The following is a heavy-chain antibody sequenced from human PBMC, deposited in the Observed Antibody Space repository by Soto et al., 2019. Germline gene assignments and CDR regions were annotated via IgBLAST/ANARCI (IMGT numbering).Heavy chain of an antibody. Sequence: VGSLRLSCAASGFTFSSYAMSWVRQAPGKGLEWVSAISGSGGSTYYADSVKGRFTISRDNSKNTLYLQMNSLRAEDTAVYYCVKDSPDLYYYDSSGLRPDDAFDIWGQGTMVTVSS. J-gene: IGHJ3*02. CDR2: ISGSGGST. CDR1: GFTFSSYA. V-gene: IGHV3-23*01. D-gene: IGHD3-22*01. CDR3: VKDSPDLYYYDSSGLRPDDAFDI.